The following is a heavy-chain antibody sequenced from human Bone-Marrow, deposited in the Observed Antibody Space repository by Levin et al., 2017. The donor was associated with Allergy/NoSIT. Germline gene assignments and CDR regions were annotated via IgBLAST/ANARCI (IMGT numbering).Heavy chain of an antibody. Sequence: GASVKVSCQASGYTFATTWIGWVRQLPGKGLEWMGVIYPRDSDTKYSPSLEGQVTISADKSISTVYLQWSRLEVSDSGMYYCARHPGADYWGQGTLVTVSS. CDR3: ARHPGADY. J-gene: IGHJ4*02. CDR1: GYTFATTW. CDR2: IYPRDSDT. D-gene: IGHD7-27*01. V-gene: IGHV5-51*01.